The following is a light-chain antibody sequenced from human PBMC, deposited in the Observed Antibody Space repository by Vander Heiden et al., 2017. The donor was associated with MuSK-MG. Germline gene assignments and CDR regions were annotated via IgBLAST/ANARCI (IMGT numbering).Light chain of an antibody. CDR2: GAS. CDR3: QQDNNWPRT. J-gene: IGKJ1*01. CDR1: QSVSSN. V-gene: IGKV3-15*01. Sequence: DIVMTQSPATLSVSPGERATLSCRASQSVSSNLAWYQQKPGQPPRLLIYGASTRATGIPARFSGSGSGTEFTLTISSLQSEDFAVYYCQQDNNWPRTFGQGTKVEIK.